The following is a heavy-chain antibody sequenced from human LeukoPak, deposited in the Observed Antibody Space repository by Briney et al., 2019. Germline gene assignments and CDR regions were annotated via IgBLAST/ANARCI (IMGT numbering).Heavy chain of an antibody. Sequence: PGESLRLSCAASGFTFSSYSMDWVRQAPGKGLEWVSYISSSSRYIYYADSVRGRFTISRDNAENSLYLQMNGLRAEGTAVYYCVRDRGDSGWYIADFDYWGQGTLVTVSS. CDR3: VRDRGDSGWYIADFDY. CDR1: GFTFSSYS. CDR2: ISSSSRYI. V-gene: IGHV3-21*01. J-gene: IGHJ4*02. D-gene: IGHD6-19*01.